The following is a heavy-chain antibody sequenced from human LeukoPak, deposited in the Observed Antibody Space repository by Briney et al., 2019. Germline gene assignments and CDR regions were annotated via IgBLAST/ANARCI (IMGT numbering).Heavy chain of an antibody. V-gene: IGHV4-34*01. CDR3: ARGRLEVYTFDI. CDR1: GGSFSGYY. Sequence: SETLSLTCAVYGGSFSGYYWSWIRRPPGKGLEWIGEMRYSGATNYNPSLKSRVTTSADTPKNQFSLRLSSVTAADTAVYYCARGRLEVYTFDIWGQGTMVTVSS. CDR2: MRYSGAT. J-gene: IGHJ3*02. D-gene: IGHD2-8*02.